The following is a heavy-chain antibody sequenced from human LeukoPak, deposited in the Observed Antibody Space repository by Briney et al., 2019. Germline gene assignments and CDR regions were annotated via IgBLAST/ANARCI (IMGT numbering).Heavy chain of an antibody. Sequence: GGSLRLSCAASGFTFSSYWMSWVRQAPGKGLEWVANIKQDGSEKYYVDSVKGRFTISRDNAKNSLYLQMNNLRAEDTAVYYCARDRGKRVETSMVGFPWSQGTLVTVSS. CDR3: ARDRGKRVETSMVGFP. D-gene: IGHD5-18*01. J-gene: IGHJ5*02. V-gene: IGHV3-7*01. CDR1: GFTFSSYW. CDR2: IKQDGSEK.